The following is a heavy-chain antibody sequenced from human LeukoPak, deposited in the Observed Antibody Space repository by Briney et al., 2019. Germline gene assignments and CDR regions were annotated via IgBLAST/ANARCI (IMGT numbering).Heavy chain of an antibody. CDR3: ARPYDSSGYYPSY. V-gene: IGHV5-51*01. CDR1: GYSFTSYW. D-gene: IGHD3-22*01. CDR2: IYPGDSDT. J-gene: IGHJ4*02. Sequence: GESLKISCKGSGYSFTSYWIGWVRQLPGKGLEWMGIIYPGDSDTRYSPSFQGQVTISADKSISTAYLQWSSLKASDTAMYYCARPYDSSGYYPSYWGQGTLVTVSS.